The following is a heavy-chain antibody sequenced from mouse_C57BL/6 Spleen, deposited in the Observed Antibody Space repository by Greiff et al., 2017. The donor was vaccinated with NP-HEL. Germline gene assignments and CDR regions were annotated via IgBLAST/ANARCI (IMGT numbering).Heavy chain of an antibody. CDR1: GFTFSDYG. CDR3: AKPGSGYAMDY. CDR2: ISSGSSTI. J-gene: IGHJ4*01. V-gene: IGHV5-17*01. Sequence: DVHLVESGGGLVKPGGSLKLSCAASGFTFSDYGMHWVRQAPEKGLEWVAYISSGSSTIYYADTVKGRFTISRDNAKNTLFLQMTSLRSEDTAMYYCAKPGSGYAMDYWGQGTSVTVSS. D-gene: IGHD1-1*01.